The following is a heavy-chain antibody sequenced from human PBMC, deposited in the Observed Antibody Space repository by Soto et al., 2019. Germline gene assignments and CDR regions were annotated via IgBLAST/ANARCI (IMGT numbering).Heavy chain of an antibody. Sequence: SETLSLTCSVSGTSIGSYCWSWIRQPPGKGLEWIAYINYSGSTNYNPSLRSRVTISVDISNNQFSLRLTSVTAEDTAVYYCARDRYCSGGICYPFVLDYWGQGILVTVSS. D-gene: IGHD2-15*01. V-gene: IGHV4-59*01. CDR1: GTSIGSYC. CDR2: INYSGST. CDR3: ARDRYCSGGICYPFVLDY. J-gene: IGHJ4*02.